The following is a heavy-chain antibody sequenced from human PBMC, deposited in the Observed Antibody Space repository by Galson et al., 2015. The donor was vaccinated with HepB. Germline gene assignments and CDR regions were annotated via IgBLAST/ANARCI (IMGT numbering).Heavy chain of an antibody. V-gene: IGHV3-21*01. CDR3: ARGGDYGDYGVPSWFDP. J-gene: IGHJ5*02. D-gene: IGHD4-17*01. Sequence: SLRLSCAASGFTFSSYSMNWVRQAPGKGLEWVSSISSSSSYIYYADSVKGRFTISRDNAKNSLYLQMNSLRAEDTAVYYCARGGDYGDYGVPSWFDPWGQGTLVTVSS. CDR1: GFTFSSYS. CDR2: ISSSSSYI.